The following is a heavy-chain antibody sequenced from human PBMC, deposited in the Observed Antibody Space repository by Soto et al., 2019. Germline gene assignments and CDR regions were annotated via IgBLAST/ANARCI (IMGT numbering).Heavy chain of an antibody. CDR3: AKDHLTTTVTTVGY. V-gene: IGHV3-30*18. CDR2: ISYHGSDK. Sequence: QVQLVESGGGVDQPGRSLRLSCAASGFTFSNYGMHWVRQAPGKGLVWVAVISYHGSDKYYADSVKGRFTISRDNSKNTLYLQMDSLRAEDTAVYYCAKDHLTTTVTTVGYWGQGTLVTVSS. CDR1: GFTFSNYG. J-gene: IGHJ4*02. D-gene: IGHD4-17*01.